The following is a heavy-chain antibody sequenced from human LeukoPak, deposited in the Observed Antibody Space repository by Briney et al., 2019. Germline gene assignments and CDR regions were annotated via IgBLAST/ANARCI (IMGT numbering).Heavy chain of an antibody. Sequence: GASVKVSCKASGYTFSNYGISWVRQAPGQGLEWVGWIRGDNGNTNYAQKFQDRVTMTTDESTSTAYMELRSLRFDDTAIYYCVKDWHILTGRNCFDPWGQGTLVTVSS. CDR3: VKDWHILTGRNCFDP. CDR1: GYTFSNYG. D-gene: IGHD3-9*01. J-gene: IGHJ5*02. CDR2: IRGDNGNT. V-gene: IGHV1-18*01.